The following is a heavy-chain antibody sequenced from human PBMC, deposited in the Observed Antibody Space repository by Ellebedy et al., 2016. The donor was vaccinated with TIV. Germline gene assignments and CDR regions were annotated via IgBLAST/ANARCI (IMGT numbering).Heavy chain of an antibody. Sequence: ASVKVSCKASGYPFTSYYMHWVRQALGQGLEWMGIINPSGGSTSYAQKFQGRVTMTEDTSTDTAYMELSSLRSEDTAVYYCATDIVDTAMVPYWGQGTLVTVSS. D-gene: IGHD5-18*01. CDR1: GYPFTSYY. V-gene: IGHV1-46*01. CDR3: ATDIVDTAMVPY. CDR2: INPSGGST. J-gene: IGHJ4*02.